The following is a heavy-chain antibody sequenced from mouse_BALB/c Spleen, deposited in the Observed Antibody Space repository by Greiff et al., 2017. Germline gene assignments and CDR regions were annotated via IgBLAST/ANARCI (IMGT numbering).Heavy chain of an antibody. CDR3: ASGNGNYVDAMDY. D-gene: IGHD2-1*01. CDR2: ISSGGSYT. J-gene: IGHJ4*01. V-gene: IGHV5-6*02. CDR1: GFTFSSYG. Sequence: EVKLVESGGDLVKPGGSLKLSCAASGFTFSSYGMSWVRQTPDKRLEWVATISSGGSYTYYPDSVKGRFTISRDNAKNTLYLQMSSLKSEDTAMYYCASGNGNYVDAMDYWGQGTSVTVSS.